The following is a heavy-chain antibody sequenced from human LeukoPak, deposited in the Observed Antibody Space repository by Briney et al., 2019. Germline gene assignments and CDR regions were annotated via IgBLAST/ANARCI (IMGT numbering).Heavy chain of an antibody. CDR1: GGSLSSYY. CDR3: ARAVIMITFGGVVNWFDP. J-gene: IGHJ5*02. D-gene: IGHD3-16*01. CDR2: IYYSGST. Sequence: SETLSLTCTVSGGSLSSYYWSWVRQPAGKGLEWIGSIYYSGSTYYNPSLKSRVTISVDTSKNQFSLKLSSVTAADTAVYYCARAVIMITFGGVVNWFDPWGQGTLVTVSS. V-gene: IGHV4-4*07.